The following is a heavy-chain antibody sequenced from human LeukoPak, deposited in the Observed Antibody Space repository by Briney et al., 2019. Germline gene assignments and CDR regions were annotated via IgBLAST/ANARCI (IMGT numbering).Heavy chain of an antibody. CDR2: NYHRGST. CDR3: ASVLAVTGVPLPD. J-gene: IGHJ4*02. D-gene: IGHD6-19*01. Sequence: PSGTLSLTCAVPGGSLSRSNWWSGVRRPPGKGRGGIGENYHRGSTKYNPSLESRVTISVDKSKNQFSLRLRFVTAADTAVYYCASVLAVTGVPLPDWGQGTLVTVSS. CDR1: GGSLSRSNW. V-gene: IGHV4-4*02.